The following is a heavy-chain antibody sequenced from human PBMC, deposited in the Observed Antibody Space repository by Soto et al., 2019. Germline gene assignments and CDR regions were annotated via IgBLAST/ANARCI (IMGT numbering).Heavy chain of an antibody. CDR2: INVGNGNT. CDR3: AREPLCGGRCCDKWFDP. D-gene: IGHD2-15*01. V-gene: IGHV1-3*01. CDR1: GYTFTSYA. J-gene: IGHJ5*02. Sequence: GASVKVSCKTSGYTFTSYALHWVRQAPGQSLEWMGWINVGNGNTEYSQKFQGRVTITRDTSAATAYMDLRSLRSEDTAMYYCAREPLCGGRCCDKWFDPWGQGTLVTVSS.